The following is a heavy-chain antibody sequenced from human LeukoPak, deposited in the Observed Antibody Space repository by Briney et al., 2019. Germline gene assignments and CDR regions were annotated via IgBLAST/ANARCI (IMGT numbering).Heavy chain of an antibody. D-gene: IGHD6-19*01. CDR1: GFTFSSYA. CDR3: AKDTSSGWYIWAFYYFDY. Sequence: GGSLRLPCAASGFTFSSYAMSWVRQAPGKGLEWVSAISGSGGSTYYADSVKGRFTISRDNSKNTLYLQMNSLRAEDTAVYYCAKDTSSGWYIWAFYYFDYWGQGTLVTVSS. V-gene: IGHV3-23*01. J-gene: IGHJ4*02. CDR2: ISGSGGST.